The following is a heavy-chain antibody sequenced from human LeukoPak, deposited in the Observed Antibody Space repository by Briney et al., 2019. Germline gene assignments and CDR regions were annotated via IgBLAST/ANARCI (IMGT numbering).Heavy chain of an antibody. V-gene: IGHV3-74*01. CDR3: ARGDLDY. J-gene: IGHJ4*02. CDR2: INNDGSRT. CDR1: GFTFSSYW. D-gene: IGHD2-21*01. Sequence: GGSLRLSCAASGFTFSSYWMHWVRQAPGKGVVWVSRINNDGSRTNYADSVKGRFTISRDNAKNTLCLQMNSLRVEETAVYYCARGDLDYWGQGTLVTVSS.